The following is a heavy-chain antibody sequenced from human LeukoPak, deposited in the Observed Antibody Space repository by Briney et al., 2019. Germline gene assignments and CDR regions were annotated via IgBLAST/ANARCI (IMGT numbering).Heavy chain of an antibody. J-gene: IGHJ3*01. Sequence: PSETLSLTCTVSNGSISSYYYWSWIRQPPGKGLEWIAYIYFSGSTNYNPSLKSRVTISVDTSKNHFSLKLSSVTAADTAVYYCARDTMVNYGLDVWGQGTMVTVSS. V-gene: IGHV4-59*01. CDR1: NGSISSYYY. CDR3: ARDTMVNYGLDV. D-gene: IGHD3-10*01. CDR2: IYFSGST.